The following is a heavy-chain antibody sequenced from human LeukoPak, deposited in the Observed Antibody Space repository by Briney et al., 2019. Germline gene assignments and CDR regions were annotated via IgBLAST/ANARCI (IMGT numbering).Heavy chain of an antibody. Sequence: ASVKVSCKASGGTFSSYAISWVRQAPGQGLEWMGGIIPIFGTANYAQKFQGRVTITADESTSTAYMELSSLRSEDTAVYYCARDYVLLWFGNRRPARNDAFDIWGQGTMVTVSS. V-gene: IGHV1-69*13. D-gene: IGHD3-10*01. CDR3: ARDYVLLWFGNRRPARNDAFDI. CDR1: GGTFSSYA. CDR2: IIPIFGTA. J-gene: IGHJ3*02.